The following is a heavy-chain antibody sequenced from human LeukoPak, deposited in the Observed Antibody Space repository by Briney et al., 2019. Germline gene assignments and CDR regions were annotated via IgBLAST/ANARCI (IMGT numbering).Heavy chain of an antibody. J-gene: IGHJ4*02. V-gene: IGHV3-23*01. CDR1: GFTFSSYG. D-gene: IGHD3-10*01. CDR3: AKDRRPNNYYASGSDY. CDR2: ISGSGGST. Sequence: GGSLRLSCAASGFTFSSYGMSWVRQAPGKGLEWVSAISGSGGSTYYADSVKGRFTISRDNSKNTLYMQMNSLRAEDTAVYYCAKDRRPNNYYASGSDYWGQGTLVTVSS.